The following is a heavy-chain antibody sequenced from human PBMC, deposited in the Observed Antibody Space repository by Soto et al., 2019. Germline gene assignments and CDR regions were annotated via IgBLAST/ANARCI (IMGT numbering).Heavy chain of an antibody. J-gene: IGHJ6*02. V-gene: IGHV4-38-2*01. CDR2: IYHSGST. Sequence: SETLSLTCAVSGYSISSGYYWGWIRQPPGKGLEWIGSIYHSGSTYYNPSLKSRVTISVDTSKNQFSLKLSSVTAADTAVYYCARNGPPTIFGVVITPRYGMDVWGQGTTVTVYS. CDR1: GYSISSGYY. D-gene: IGHD3-3*01. CDR3: ARNGPPTIFGVVITPRYGMDV.